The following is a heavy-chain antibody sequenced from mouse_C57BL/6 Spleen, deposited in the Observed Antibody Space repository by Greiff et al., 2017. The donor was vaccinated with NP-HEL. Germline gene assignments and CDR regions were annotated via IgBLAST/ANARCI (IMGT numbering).Heavy chain of an antibody. CDR1: GYTFTSYW. CDR2: IHPNSGST. D-gene: IGHD2-4*01. Sequence: VQLQQPGAELVKPGASVTLSCKASGYTFTSYWMHWVKQRPGQGLEWIGMIHPNSGSTNYNEKFKSKATLTVDKSSSTAYMQLSSLTSEDSAVYYCARGGYYDYDYYAMDYWGQGTSGTVSS. J-gene: IGHJ4*01. V-gene: IGHV1-64*01. CDR3: ARGGYYDYDYYAMDY.